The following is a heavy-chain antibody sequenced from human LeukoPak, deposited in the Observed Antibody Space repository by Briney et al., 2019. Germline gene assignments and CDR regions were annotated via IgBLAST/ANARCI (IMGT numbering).Heavy chain of an antibody. D-gene: IGHD3-3*01. CDR3: ARAYDFWSGYYTY. V-gene: IGHV1-2*02. CDR1: GYTFTSYG. J-gene: IGHJ4*02. Sequence: ASVKVSCKASGYTFTSYGISWVRQAPGQGLEWMGWINPNSGGTNYAQKFQGRVTMTRDTSISTAYMELSRLRSDDTAVYYCARAYDFWSGYYTYWGQGTLVTVSS. CDR2: INPNSGGT.